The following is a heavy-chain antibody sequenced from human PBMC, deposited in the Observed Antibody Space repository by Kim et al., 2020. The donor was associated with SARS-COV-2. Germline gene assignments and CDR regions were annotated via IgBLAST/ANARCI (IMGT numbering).Heavy chain of an antibody. Sequence: SETLSLTCAVYGDSFSTYYWSWIRQPPGKGLEWIAEVNHVGDSNYNVSLKSRVTISVDTSKNQVSLSLSSVTAADTAVYYCARGRRSRPLYSHFYFDYWGQGTLVTVSS. J-gene: IGHJ4*02. D-gene: IGHD6-13*01. CDR2: VNHVGDS. CDR1: GDSFSTYY. V-gene: IGHV4-34*01. CDR3: ARGRRSRPLYSHFYFDY.